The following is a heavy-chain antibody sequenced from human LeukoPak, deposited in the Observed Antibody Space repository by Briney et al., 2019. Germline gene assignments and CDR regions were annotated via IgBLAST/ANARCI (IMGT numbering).Heavy chain of an antibody. CDR1: GASISSSDYH. V-gene: IGHV4-39*01. CDR3: ARTENYIPEDCFDP. D-gene: IGHD5-24*01. Sequence: PSETLSLTCTVSGASISSSDYHWGWIRQPPGKGLEWIGSIYYSGSTYYNPSLKSRVTLSVDTSKNQFSLKLSSVTAADTAVYYCARTENYIPEDCFDPWGQGTLVTVSS. J-gene: IGHJ5*02. CDR2: IYYSGST.